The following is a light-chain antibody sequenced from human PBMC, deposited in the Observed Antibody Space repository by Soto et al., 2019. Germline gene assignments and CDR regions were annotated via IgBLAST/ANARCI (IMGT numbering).Light chain of an antibody. CDR3: QQCNDWPLT. CDR2: DAS. CDR1: QTVRSL. J-gene: IGKJ4*01. Sequence: EIVLTQSPGTLSLSPGERATLSGRASQTVRSLLAWYQQKPGQAPRLLIYDASNRATGIPARFSGSGSGTDFTLTISSLEPEDFAVYYCQQCNDWPLTFGGGTKVEIK. V-gene: IGKV3-11*01.